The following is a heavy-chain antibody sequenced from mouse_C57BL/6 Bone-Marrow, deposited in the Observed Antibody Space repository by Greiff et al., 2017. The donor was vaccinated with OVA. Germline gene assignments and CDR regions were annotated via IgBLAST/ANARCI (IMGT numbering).Heavy chain of an antibody. CDR3: AVTVVNY. J-gene: IGHJ2*01. CDR2: ISSGSSTI. V-gene: IGHV5-17*01. D-gene: IGHD1-1*01. CDR1: GFTFSDYG. Sequence: EVHLVESGGGLVKPGGSLKLSCAASGFTFSDYGMHWVRQAPEKGLEWVAYISSGSSTIYYADTVKGRFTISRDKAKNTLFLQMTSLRSEDTAMYYCAVTVVNYWGQGTTLTVSS.